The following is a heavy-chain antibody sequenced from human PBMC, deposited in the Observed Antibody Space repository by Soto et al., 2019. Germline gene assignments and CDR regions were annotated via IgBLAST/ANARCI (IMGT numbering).Heavy chain of an antibody. CDR3: ARDPWPLTGTTGYYYGMDV. J-gene: IGHJ6*02. CDR1: GFTFSSYS. Sequence: GGSLRLSCAASGFTFSSYSMNWVRQAPGKGLEWVSSISSSSSYIYYADSVKGRFTISRDNAKNSLYLQMNSLRAEDTAVYYCARDPWPLTGTTGYYYGMDVWGQGTTVTVSS. V-gene: IGHV3-21*01. D-gene: IGHD1-7*01. CDR2: ISSSSSYI.